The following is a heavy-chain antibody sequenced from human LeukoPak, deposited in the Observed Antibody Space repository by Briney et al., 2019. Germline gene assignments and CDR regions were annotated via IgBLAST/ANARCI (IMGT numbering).Heavy chain of an antibody. CDR2: IYYSGST. J-gene: IGHJ4*02. CDR1: GGSISSGDYY. V-gene: IGHV4-30-4*01. Sequence: MSSQTLSLTCSVTGGSISSGDYYWSWIRQPPGKGLEWIGYIYYSGSTYYNPSLKSRFTISVDTSKNQFSLKLSSVTGADTAVYFCATYGGRPTANFDYWGQGALVTVSS. CDR3: ATYGGRPTANFDY. D-gene: IGHD4-23*01.